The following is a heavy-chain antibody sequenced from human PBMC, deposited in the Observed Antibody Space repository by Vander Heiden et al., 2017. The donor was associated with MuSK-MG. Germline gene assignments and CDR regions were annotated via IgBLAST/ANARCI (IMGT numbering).Heavy chain of an antibody. CDR3: AKRIAAAGRGFDY. V-gene: IGHV3-23*01. CDR2: ISGSGGST. CDR1: GFTFSSYA. J-gene: IGHJ4*02. D-gene: IGHD6-13*01. Sequence: EVQLLESGGGLVQPGGSLRLSCAASGFTFSSYAMSWVRQAPGKGLEWGSAISGSGGSTYYADSVKGRFTITRDNSKNTLYRQMNSLRAEDTAVYYCAKRIAAAGRGFDYWGQGTLVTVSS.